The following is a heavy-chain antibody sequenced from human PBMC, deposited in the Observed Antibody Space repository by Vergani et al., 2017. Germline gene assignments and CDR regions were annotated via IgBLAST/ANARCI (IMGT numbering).Heavy chain of an antibody. V-gene: IGHV3-30*02. CDR3: AKYLRDSTDGLPDS. Sequence: QVQLVESAGGVVQPGGSLRLSCAASGFTFSNFGMHWIRQAPGKGLEWLTYIGKDGINTRYRDAVKGRFTVSRDNTKNILYLQMDSLRSEDTALYKCAKYLRDSTDGLPDSWGPGTLVIVSS. J-gene: IGHJ4*02. D-gene: IGHD2-21*02. CDR2: IGKDGINT. CDR1: GFTFSNFG.